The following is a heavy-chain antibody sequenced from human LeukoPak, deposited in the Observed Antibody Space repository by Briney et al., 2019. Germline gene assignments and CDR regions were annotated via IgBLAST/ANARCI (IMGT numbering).Heavy chain of an antibody. CDR1: GYTFTKHG. V-gene: IGHV1-18*01. CDR3: ARWIQLWSCFDY. D-gene: IGHD5-18*01. Sequence: GASVKVSCKTSGYTFTKHGISWVRQAPGQGLEWMGWISAYNGDTYYAQKFQGRVTVTTDTSTSTAYMELRSLRSDDTAVYYCARWIQLWSCFDYWGQGTLVTVSS. CDR2: ISAYNGDT. J-gene: IGHJ4*02.